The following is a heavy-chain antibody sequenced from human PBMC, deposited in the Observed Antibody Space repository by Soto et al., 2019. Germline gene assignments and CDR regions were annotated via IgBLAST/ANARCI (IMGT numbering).Heavy chain of an antibody. CDR1: GYTFTSYG. D-gene: IGHD4-17*01. CDR3: AREGGYGDYEVDAFDI. J-gene: IGHJ3*02. V-gene: IGHV1-18*01. CDR2: ISAYNGNT. Sequence: ASVKVSCKASGYTFTSYGTSWVRQAPGQGLEWMGWISAYNGNTNYAQKLQGRVTMTTDTSTSTAYMELRSLRSDDTAVYYCAREGGYGDYEVDAFDIWGQGTMVTVSS.